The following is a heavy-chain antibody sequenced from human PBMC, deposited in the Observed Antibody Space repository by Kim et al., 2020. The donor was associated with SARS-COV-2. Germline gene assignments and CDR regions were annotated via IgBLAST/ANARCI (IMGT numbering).Heavy chain of an antibody. CDR1: GGSFSGYY. CDR2: INHSGST. V-gene: IGHV4-34*01. J-gene: IGHJ3*02. Sequence: SETLSLTCAVYGGSFSGYYWSWIRQPPGKGLEWIGEINHSGSTIYNPSLKSRVTISVDTSKNQFSLKLSSVTAADTAVYYCARRKAYDAFDIWGQGTMVTVSS. CDR3: ARRKAYDAFDI.